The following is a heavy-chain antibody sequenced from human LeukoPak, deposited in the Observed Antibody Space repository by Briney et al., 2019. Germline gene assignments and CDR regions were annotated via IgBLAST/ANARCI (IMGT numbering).Heavy chain of an antibody. J-gene: IGHJ4*02. D-gene: IGHD1/OR15-1a*01. V-gene: IGHV3-30*02. Sequence: GGSLRLSCAASGFTFSSYGMHWVRQAPGKGLEWVAFIRYDGSNKYYTDSVKGRFTISRDNSRNTVYLQMNSLRVEDTAVYYCAKEGTASKPSDLDYWGQGTLVTVSS. CDR1: GFTFSSYG. CDR2: IRYDGSNK. CDR3: AKEGTASKPSDLDY.